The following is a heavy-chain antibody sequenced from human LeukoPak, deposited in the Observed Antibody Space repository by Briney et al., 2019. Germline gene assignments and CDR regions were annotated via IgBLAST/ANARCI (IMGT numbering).Heavy chain of an antibody. CDR1: GDSINNYY. CDR2: IYYSGST. CDR3: ARRRRLKNPGGDAFDI. Sequence: KSSETLSLTCSVSGDSINNYYWNWIRQPPGKGLEWIGYIYYSGSTRYNPSLQSRVTMSIGTSKTQFSLKLDSVTAEDTAVYYCARRRRLKNPGGDAFDIWGQGTVVIVSS. J-gene: IGHJ3*02. V-gene: IGHV4-59*08. D-gene: IGHD2/OR15-2a*01.